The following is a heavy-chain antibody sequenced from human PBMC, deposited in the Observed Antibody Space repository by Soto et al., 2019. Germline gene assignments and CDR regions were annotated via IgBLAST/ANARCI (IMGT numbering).Heavy chain of an antibody. CDR3: ARTRDSNADFDC. D-gene: IGHD6-13*01. CDR2: IKQDGSDK. Sequence: EVQLVESGGGLVQPGGSLRLSCAASGFTFSRHWMTWVRQAPGKVLQWVANIKQDGSDKYYVDSVKGRFTISRDNAKNSLYMKMNSLRAEHTAVYYCARTRDSNADFDCWGQGTLVTVSS. J-gene: IGHJ4*02. CDR1: GFTFSRHW. V-gene: IGHV3-7*01.